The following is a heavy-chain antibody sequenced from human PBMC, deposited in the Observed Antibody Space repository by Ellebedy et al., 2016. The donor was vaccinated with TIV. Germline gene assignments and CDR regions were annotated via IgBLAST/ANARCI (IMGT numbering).Heavy chain of an antibody. CDR2: IKPDGSET. J-gene: IGHJ4*02. V-gene: IGHV3-7*03. Sequence: PGGSLRLSCAASGFGFSSYWMSWVRHLPGKGLEWVANIKPDGSETKYVDSVRGRFTISRDNANNTLYLQMTSLRAEDTAVYFCAKDYRWGQGILVTVSS. CDR1: GFGFSSYW. D-gene: IGHD3-16*02. CDR3: AKDYR.